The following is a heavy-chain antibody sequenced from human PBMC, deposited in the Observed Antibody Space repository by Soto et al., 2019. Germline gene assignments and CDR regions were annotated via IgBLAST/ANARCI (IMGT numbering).Heavy chain of an antibody. CDR1: GGTFSSYA. CDR2: IIPIFGTA. V-gene: IGHV1-69*06. D-gene: IGHD4-4*01. Sequence: SVKVSCKASGGTFSSYAISWVRQAPGQGLEWMGGIIPIFGTANYAQKFQGRVTITADKSTSTAYMELSSLRSEDTAVYYCAGPGSGTTAFDYWGQGTLVTVSS. CDR3: AGPGSGTTAFDY. J-gene: IGHJ4*02.